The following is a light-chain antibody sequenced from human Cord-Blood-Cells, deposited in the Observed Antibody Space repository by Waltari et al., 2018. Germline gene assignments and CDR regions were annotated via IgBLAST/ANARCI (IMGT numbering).Light chain of an antibody. J-gene: IGLJ1*01. V-gene: IGLV2-14*01. Sequence: QSALTQPASVSGSPGQSITTSSTGTSRDSGGYNYVSWYQQHPGKAPKLMIYDVSNRPSGVSNRFSGSKSGNTASLTISGLQAEDEADYYCSSYTSSSTLVFGTGTKVTVL. CDR3: SSYTSSSTLV. CDR1: SRDSGGYNY. CDR2: DVS.